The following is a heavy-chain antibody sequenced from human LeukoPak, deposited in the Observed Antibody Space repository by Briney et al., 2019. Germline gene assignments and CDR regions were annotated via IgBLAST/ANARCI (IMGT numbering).Heavy chain of an antibody. V-gene: IGHV4-61*02. J-gene: IGHJ4*02. CDR3: AREDYYGANFDY. CDR1: GGSISSGSYY. Sequence: PSETLSLTSTVSGGSISSGSYYWRWIRQPAGKGLEWIGRIYTSGSTNYNPSLKGRVTMSVDTSKNQFSLKLSSVTAADTAVYYCAREDYYGANFDYWGQGTLVTVSS. CDR2: IYTSGST. D-gene: IGHD3-10*01.